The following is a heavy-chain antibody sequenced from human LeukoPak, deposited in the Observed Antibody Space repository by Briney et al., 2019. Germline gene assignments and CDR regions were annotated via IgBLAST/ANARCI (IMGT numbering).Heavy chain of an antibody. CDR2: IWYDGSNK. CDR1: GFTFSTYG. J-gene: IGHJ4*02. CDR3: ARGIYGSGSFEIDY. D-gene: IGHD3-10*01. V-gene: IGHV3-33*01. Sequence: PGRSLRLSCAASGFTFSTYGMHWVRQAPGKGLEWVAVIWYDGSNKYYADSVKGRFTISRDNSKNTLYLQMNSLRAEDTAVYYCARGIYGSGSFEIDYWGQGTLVTVSS.